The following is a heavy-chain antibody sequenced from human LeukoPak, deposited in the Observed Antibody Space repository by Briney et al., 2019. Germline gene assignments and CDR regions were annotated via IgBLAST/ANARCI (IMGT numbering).Heavy chain of an antibody. V-gene: IGHV3-23*01. D-gene: IGHD2-15*01. CDR2: ISGSGGST. CDR3: AKVYCSGGSCYNYYYYYYGMDV. J-gene: IGHJ6*02. CDR1: GFTFSSYA. Sequence: HAGGSLRLSCAASGFTFSSYAMSWVRQAPGKGLEWVSAISGSGGSTYYADSVKGRFTISRDNSKNTLYLQMNSLRAEDTAVYYCAKVYCSGGSCYNYYYYYYGMDVWGQGTTVTVSS.